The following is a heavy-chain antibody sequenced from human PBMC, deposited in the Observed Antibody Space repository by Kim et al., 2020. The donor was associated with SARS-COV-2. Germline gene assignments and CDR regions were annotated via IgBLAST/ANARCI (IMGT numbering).Heavy chain of an antibody. J-gene: IGHJ5*02. CDR1: GYSFTSYW. Sequence: GESLQISCKGSGYSFTSYWIGWVRQMPGKGLEWMGIIYPGDSDTRYSPSFQGQVTISADKSISTAYLQWSSLKASDTAMYYCARETPGDLDTAMVRVNWGFDPWGQGTLVTVSS. CDR3: ARETPGDLDTAMVRVNWGFDP. CDR2: IYPGDSDT. D-gene: IGHD5-18*01. V-gene: IGHV5-51*01.